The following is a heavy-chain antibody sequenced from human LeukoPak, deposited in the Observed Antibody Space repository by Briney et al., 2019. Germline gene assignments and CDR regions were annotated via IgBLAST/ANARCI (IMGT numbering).Heavy chain of an antibody. CDR1: GFTLSTYW. D-gene: IGHD3-16*01. J-gene: IGHJ4*02. CDR2: INPDGSGK. V-gene: IGHV3-7*01. CDR3: ASWGAGGNS. Sequence: GSLRLSCEASGFTLSTYWMKWVRQVPGKGLDWVANINPDGSGKRYVDSVKGRFTIARDNADNSLSLQMSSLRAEDTAVYYCASWGAGGNSWSQGTLVTVSS.